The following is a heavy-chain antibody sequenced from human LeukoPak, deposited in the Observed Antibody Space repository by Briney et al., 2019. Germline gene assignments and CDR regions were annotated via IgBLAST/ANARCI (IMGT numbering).Heavy chain of an antibody. J-gene: IGHJ6*03. D-gene: IGHD3-10*01. Sequence: GSLRLSCAASGFTFDDYGMSWVRQAPGKGLEWVSGINWNGGSTGYADSVKGRFTISRDNAKNSLYLQMSSLRAEDTALYYCARGRGYYGSGSYYPTAYYYYYYMDVWGKGTTVTVSS. V-gene: IGHV3-20*04. CDR3: ARGRGYYGSGSYYPTAYYYYYYMDV. CDR1: GFTFDDYG. CDR2: INWNGGST.